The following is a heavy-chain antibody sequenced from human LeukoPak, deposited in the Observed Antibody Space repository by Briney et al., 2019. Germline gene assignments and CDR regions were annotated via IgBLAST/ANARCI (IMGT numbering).Heavy chain of an antibody. J-gene: IGHJ3*02. V-gene: IGHV4-61*01. D-gene: IGHD1-26*01. Sequence: PSETLSLTCNVSGFSLTIGYFWGWIRQPPGKGLEWIGYIYYSGSTNYNPSLKSRVTISVDTSKNQFSLKLSSVTAADTAVYYCARDMGGNDAFDIWGQGTMVTVSS. CDR3: ARDMGGNDAFDI. CDR1: GFSLTIGYF. CDR2: IYYSGST.